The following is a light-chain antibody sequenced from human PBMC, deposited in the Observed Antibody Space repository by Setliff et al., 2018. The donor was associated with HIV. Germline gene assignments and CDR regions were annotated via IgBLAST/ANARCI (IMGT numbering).Light chain of an antibody. V-gene: IGLV2-23*01. Sequence: QSALTQPASVSGSPGQSITISCTGTSSDVGSYNLVSWYQKYPGKAPKLMMYEGSKRPSGVSNRFSGSKSGNTASLTISGLQAEDEADYYCCSYAGSTPHVVFGGGTKVTV. CDR1: SSDVGSYNL. CDR2: EGS. J-gene: IGLJ2*01. CDR3: CSYAGSTPHVV.